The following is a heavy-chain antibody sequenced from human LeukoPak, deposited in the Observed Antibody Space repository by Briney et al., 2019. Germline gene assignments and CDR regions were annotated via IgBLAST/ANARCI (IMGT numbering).Heavy chain of an antibody. V-gene: IGHV4-30-4*08. D-gene: IGHD5-24*01. CDR1: GGSISSGDYY. J-gene: IGHJ3*02. CDR2: IYYSGST. Sequence: SQTLSLTCTVSGGSISSGDYYWSWIRQPPGKGLEWIGYIYYSGSTYYNPSLTSRVTISVDTSKIQFSLKLSSVTAADTAVYYCARDRDGYNFRAFDIWGQGTMVTVSS. CDR3: ARDRDGYNFRAFDI.